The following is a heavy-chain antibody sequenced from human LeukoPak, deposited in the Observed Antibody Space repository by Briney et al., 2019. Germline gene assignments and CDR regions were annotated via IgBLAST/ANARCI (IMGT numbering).Heavy chain of an antibody. CDR3: AFVSRWSSSSPLDY. Sequence: PSETLSLTCIVSGGSISSSSYYWGWIRQPPGKGLEWIGSIYYSGSTYYNPSLKSRVTISVDTSKNQFSLKLSSVTAADTAVYYCAFVSRWSSSSPLDYWGQGTLVTVSS. CDR1: GGSISSSSYY. CDR2: IYYSGST. D-gene: IGHD6-6*01. V-gene: IGHV4-39*01. J-gene: IGHJ4*02.